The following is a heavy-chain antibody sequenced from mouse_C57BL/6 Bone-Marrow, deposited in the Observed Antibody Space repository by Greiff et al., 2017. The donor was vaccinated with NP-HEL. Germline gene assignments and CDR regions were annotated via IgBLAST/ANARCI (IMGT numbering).Heavy chain of an antibody. D-gene: IGHD4-1*01. J-gene: IGHJ4*01. CDR3: ASPLTGHFTDAMDY. CDR1: GFTFSDYY. Sequence: EVKVEESGGGLVQPGGSLKLSCAASGFTFSDYYMYWVRQTPEKRLEWVAYLSNGGGSTYYPDTVKGRFTISRDNAKNTLYLQMSRLKSEDTAMYYCASPLTGHFTDAMDYWGQGTSVTVSS. CDR2: LSNGGGST. V-gene: IGHV5-12*01.